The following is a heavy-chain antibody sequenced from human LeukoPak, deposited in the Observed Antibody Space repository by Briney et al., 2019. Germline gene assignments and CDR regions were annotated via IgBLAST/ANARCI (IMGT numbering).Heavy chain of an antibody. CDR2: ISYDGNKN. CDR1: GFAFTKFG. CDR3: AKDHDGSGFYLRYFER. V-gene: IGHV3-30*18. D-gene: IGHD6-19*01. J-gene: IGHJ4*02. Sequence: GGSLRLSCAASGFAFTKFGMHWVRQGPGKGLQWVAIISYDGNKNKYADSVKGRFTISRDNSKSTVYLQMSSLRAEDTAIYYCAKDHDGSGFYLRYFERWGQGALVTVSS.